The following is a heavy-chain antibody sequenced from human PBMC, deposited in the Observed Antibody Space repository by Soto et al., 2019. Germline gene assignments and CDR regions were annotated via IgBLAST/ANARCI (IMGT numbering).Heavy chain of an antibody. D-gene: IGHD3-3*01. CDR3: AKDLLRRFLEPFPYYYYGMDV. CDR1: GFTFSSYA. Sequence: GGSLRLSCAASGFTFSSYAMSWVRQAPGKGLEWVSAISGSGGSTYYADSVKGRFTISRDNSKNTLYLQMNSLRAEDTAVYYCAKDLLRRFLEPFPYYYYGMDVWGQGTTVTVSS. CDR2: ISGSGGST. J-gene: IGHJ6*02. V-gene: IGHV3-23*01.